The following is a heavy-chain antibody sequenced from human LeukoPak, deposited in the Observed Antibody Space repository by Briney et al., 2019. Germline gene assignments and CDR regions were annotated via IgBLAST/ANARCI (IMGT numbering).Heavy chain of an antibody. D-gene: IGHD5-12*01. CDR3: TRDRLRKWFDP. CDR1: GHTFTGDNY. V-gene: IGHV1-2*02. CDR2: INTNSGAT. Sequence: GASVKVSCEASGHTFTGDNYIHWVRQAPGQGPGWMGWINTNSGATYYARKFQGRVTMTRDTSIITTYMELYRLTSDDMAVYYCTRDRLRKWFDPWGQGTLVTVSS. J-gene: IGHJ5*02.